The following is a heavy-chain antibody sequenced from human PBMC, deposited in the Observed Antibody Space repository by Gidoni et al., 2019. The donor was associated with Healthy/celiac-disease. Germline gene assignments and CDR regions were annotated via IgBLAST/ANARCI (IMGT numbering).Heavy chain of an antibody. CDR3: ARALPYYYGSGSYYFDY. V-gene: IGHV4-30-4*01. CDR1: GGSISSGDYY. D-gene: IGHD3-10*01. Sequence: QVQLQESGPGLVKPSQTLSLTCTVSGGSISSGDYYWSWIRQPPGKGLEWIGYIYYSGSTYYNPSLKSRVTISVDTSKNQFSLKLSSVTAADTAVYYCARALPYYYGSGSYYFDYWGQGTLVTVSS. J-gene: IGHJ4*02. CDR2: IYYSGST.